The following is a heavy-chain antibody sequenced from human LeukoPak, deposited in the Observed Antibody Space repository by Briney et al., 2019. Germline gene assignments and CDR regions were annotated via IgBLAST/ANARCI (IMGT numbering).Heavy chain of an antibody. CDR2: ISGSGVRT. V-gene: IGHV3-23*01. D-gene: IGHD5-18*01. CDR3: AKLPGYTNGPDFLDS. Sequence: GGSLRLSCAASGFDLRSYGLSWARQVPGKGLEWVSGISGSGVRTDYADSVKDRFTVSRDNSKNQLYLQMDGLRVEDSAVYYCAKLPGYTNGPDFLDSWGQGTLVTVSS. J-gene: IGHJ4*02. CDR1: GFDLRSYG.